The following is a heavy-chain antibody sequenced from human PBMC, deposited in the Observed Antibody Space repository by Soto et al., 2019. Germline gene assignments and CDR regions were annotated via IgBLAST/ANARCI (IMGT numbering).Heavy chain of an antibody. CDR1: GYPXNRYS. CDR2: IIVYNCDT. Sequence: SXKVSYKASGYPXNRYSIRLVRQAPGQGLEWMGWIIVYNCDTEYSKNFQGRLTITIDTSTTTASMELRSLRSDETAVYYCARASLTIFGAPYGMDVWGQGTSVTVSS. CDR3: ARASLTIFGAPYGMDV. V-gene: IGHV1-18*04. J-gene: IGHJ6*02. D-gene: IGHD3-3*01.